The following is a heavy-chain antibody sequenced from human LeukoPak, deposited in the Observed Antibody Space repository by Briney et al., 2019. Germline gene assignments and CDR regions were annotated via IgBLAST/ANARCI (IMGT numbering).Heavy chain of an antibody. J-gene: IGHJ4*02. CDR2: ISSSSSSI. CDR3: AKRGVVIRVFLVGFHKEAYYFDS. D-gene: IGHD3-10*01. CDR1: GFTFSSYS. Sequence: GGSLRLSCAASGFTFSSYSMTWVRQAPGKGLEWVSSISSSSSSIYYADSVKGRFTISRDNAKNSLYLQMNSLRAEDTAVYFCAKRGVVIRVFLVGFHKEAYYFDSWGQGALVTVSS. V-gene: IGHV3-21*04.